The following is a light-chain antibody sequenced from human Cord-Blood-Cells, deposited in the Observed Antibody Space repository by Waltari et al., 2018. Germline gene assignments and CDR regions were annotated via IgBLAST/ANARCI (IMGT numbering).Light chain of an antibody. CDR2: DDN. CDR3: QSYDSSNQGV. V-gene: IGLV6-57*01. J-gene: IGLJ2*01. CDR1: SGSISSNY. Sequence: NFMLTQPHSVSESPGKTVTISCTRSSGSISSNYVQWDQQRPGSSPTTVIYDDNQRPSGVPDRFSGSIDSSSNSASLTISGLKTEDEADYYCQSYDSSNQGVFGGGTKLTVL.